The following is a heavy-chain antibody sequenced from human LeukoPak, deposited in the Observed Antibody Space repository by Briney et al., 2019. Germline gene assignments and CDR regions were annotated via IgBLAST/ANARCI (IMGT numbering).Heavy chain of an antibody. CDR3: AIISTAISPDY. D-gene: IGHD3-3*02. J-gene: IGHJ4*02. Sequence: GGSLRLSCAASGFSVSGNYLSWVRQAPGKGLEWVSLIYSDGSTFYADSVKGRCTISRDNSKNTLSLRMNRLRVEDTAVYYCAIISTAISPDYWGQGTLVTVSS. CDR1: GFSVSGNY. CDR2: IYSDGST. V-gene: IGHV3-53*01.